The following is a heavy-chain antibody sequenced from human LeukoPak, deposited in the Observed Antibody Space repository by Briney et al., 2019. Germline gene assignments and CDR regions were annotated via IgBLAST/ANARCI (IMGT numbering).Heavy chain of an antibody. D-gene: IGHD5-24*01. Sequence: SETLSLTCAVSGASISSNNWWWRWVRQPPGKGLEWIGEIYHSGSTNYNPSRKSRVTISVDTSKNQFSLKLSSVTAADTAVYYCARGSGRWLQLRPGVTPIDYWGQGTLVTVSS. J-gene: IGHJ4*02. CDR2: IYHSGST. V-gene: IGHV4-4*02. CDR3: ARGSGRWLQLRPGVTPIDY. CDR1: GASISSNNW.